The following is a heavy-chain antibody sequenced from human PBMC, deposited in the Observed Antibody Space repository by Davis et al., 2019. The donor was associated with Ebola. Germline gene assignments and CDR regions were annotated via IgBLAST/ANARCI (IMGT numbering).Heavy chain of an antibody. V-gene: IGHV4-59*08. CDR3: ARATIGGFPRVYYYYMDV. D-gene: IGHD3-16*01. CDR1: GGSISSYY. J-gene: IGHJ6*03. Sequence: PSETLSLTCTVSGGSISSYYWSWIRQPPGKGLEWIGYIYYSGSTNYNPSLKSRVTISVATSKNQFSLKLSSVTAADTAVYYCARATIGGFPRVYYYYMDVWGKGTTVTVSS. CDR2: IYYSGST.